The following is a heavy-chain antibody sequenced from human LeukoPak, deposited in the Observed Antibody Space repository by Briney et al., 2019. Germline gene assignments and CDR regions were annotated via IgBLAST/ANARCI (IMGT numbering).Heavy chain of an antibody. CDR2: IYYSGNA. CDR1: NGSISSYY. D-gene: IGHD6-19*01. Sequence: SETLSLTCTVSNGSISSYYWSWIRQPPGKGLEWIGYIYYSGNANYNPSLKSRVTISVDTSKNQFSLKLSSVTAADTAVYYCARVAVAGLDYWGQGTLVTVSS. CDR3: ARVAVAGLDY. J-gene: IGHJ4*02. V-gene: IGHV4-59*12.